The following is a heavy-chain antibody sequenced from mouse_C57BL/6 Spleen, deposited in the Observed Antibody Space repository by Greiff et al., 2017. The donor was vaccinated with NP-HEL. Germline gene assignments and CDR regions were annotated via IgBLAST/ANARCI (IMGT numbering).Heavy chain of an antibody. J-gene: IGHJ2*01. D-gene: IGHD1-1*01. V-gene: IGHV5-4*01. CDR1: GFTFSSYA. CDR2: ISDGGSYT. CDR3: ARDQVITTVVATSYFDY. Sequence: EVKVVESGGGLVKPGGSLKLSCAASGFTFSSYAMSWVRQTPEKRLESVATISDGGSYTYYPDNVKGRFTISRDNAKNNLYLQMSHLKSEDTAMYYCARDQVITTVVATSYFDYWGQGTTLTVSS.